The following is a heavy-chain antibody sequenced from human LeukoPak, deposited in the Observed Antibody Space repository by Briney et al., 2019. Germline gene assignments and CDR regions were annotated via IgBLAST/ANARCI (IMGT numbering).Heavy chain of an antibody. D-gene: IGHD2-15*01. CDR3: VRSGYCYGGTCHSGAFDI. CDR1: GGTFSSYT. Sequence: GASVKVSCKASGGTFSSYTISWVRQAPGQGLEWMGGIIPIFGTANYAQKFQGRVTITADKSTSTAYMELSSLRSEDMAVYYCVRSGYCYGGTCHSGAFDIWGQGTVVTVSS. J-gene: IGHJ3*02. V-gene: IGHV1-69*06. CDR2: IIPIFGTA.